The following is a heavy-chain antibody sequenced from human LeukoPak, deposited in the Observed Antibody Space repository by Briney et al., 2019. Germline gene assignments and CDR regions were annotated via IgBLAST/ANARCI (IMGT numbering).Heavy chain of an antibody. CDR2: ISYDGTNK. Sequence: GALRLSCAASGFTFNNYAMSWVRQAPGKGLEWVALISYDGTNKYYADSVKGRFTTSRDNSKNTLYLHMNSLRAEDTAVYYCAKVGDNWDFDYWGQGTLVSVSS. CDR3: AKVGDNWDFDY. D-gene: IGHD3-16*01. J-gene: IGHJ4*02. V-gene: IGHV3-30*18. CDR1: GFTFNNYA.